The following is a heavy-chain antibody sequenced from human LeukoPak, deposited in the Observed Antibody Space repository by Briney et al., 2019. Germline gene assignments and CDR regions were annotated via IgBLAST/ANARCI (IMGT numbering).Heavy chain of an antibody. CDR3: ARERYSPNYYDSSGKKRYPHYYYYMDV. CDR2: IYYSGST. J-gene: IGHJ6*03. D-gene: IGHD3-22*01. V-gene: IGHV4-39*07. Sequence: SETLSLTCTVSGGSISSSSYYWGWIRQPPGKGLEWIGSIYYSGSTYYNPSLKSRVTISVDTSKNQSSLKLSSVTAADTAVYYCARERYSPNYYDSSGKKRYPHYYYYMDVWGKGTTVTVSS. CDR1: GGSISSSSYY.